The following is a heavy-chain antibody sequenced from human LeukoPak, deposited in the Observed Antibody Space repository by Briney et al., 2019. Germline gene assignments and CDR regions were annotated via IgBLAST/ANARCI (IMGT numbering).Heavy chain of an antibody. CDR2: ISYDGINK. CDR3: AGQSGYRYGQRGY. V-gene: IGHV3-30-3*01. J-gene: IGHJ4*02. Sequence: PGRSLRLSCTASGFSFSGYALHWVRQAPGKGLEWVTLISYDGINKNYADSVKGRFTISRDNAKNSLCLQMNSLRVEDTAVYYCAGQSGYRYGQRGYWGQGALVTVSS. D-gene: IGHD5-18*01. CDR1: GFSFSGYA.